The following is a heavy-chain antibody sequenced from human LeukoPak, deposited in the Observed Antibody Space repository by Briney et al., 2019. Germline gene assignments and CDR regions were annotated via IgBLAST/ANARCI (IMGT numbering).Heavy chain of an antibody. CDR1: GFTFSSYA. D-gene: IGHD6-19*01. CDR2: ISGSGGST. V-gene: IGHV3-23*01. CDR3: ADSSGWITTFDY. Sequence: PGGSLRLSCAASGFTFSSYAMSWVRQAPEKGLEWVSAISGSGGSTYYADSVKGRFTISRDNSKNTLYLQMNSLRAEDTAVYYCADSSGWITTFDYRGQGTLVTVSS. J-gene: IGHJ4*02.